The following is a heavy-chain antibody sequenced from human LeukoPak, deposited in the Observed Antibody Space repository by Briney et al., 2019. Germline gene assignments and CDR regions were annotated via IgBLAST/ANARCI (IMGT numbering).Heavy chain of an antibody. Sequence: GGSLRLSCAASGFTFSSYEMNWVHQAPGKGLEWVSYISSSGSTIYYAHSVKGRFTIARDNAKNSLYLQMNILRAEDTAVYYCARDSRDGYTYFDYWGQGTLVTVSS. D-gene: IGHD5-24*01. J-gene: IGHJ4*02. CDR3: ARDSRDGYTYFDY. CDR1: GFTFSSYE. CDR2: ISSSGSTI. V-gene: IGHV3-48*03.